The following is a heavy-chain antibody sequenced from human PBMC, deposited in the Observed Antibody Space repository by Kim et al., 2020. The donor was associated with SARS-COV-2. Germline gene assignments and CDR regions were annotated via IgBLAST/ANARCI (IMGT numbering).Heavy chain of an antibody. J-gene: IGHJ4*02. Sequence: TTYPASVKGRFTISRDDSKNTAYLQMNSLKNEDTAMYYCTRGELQSAPFDYWGQGTLVTVSS. CDR3: TRGELQSAPFDY. D-gene: IGHD3-10*01. CDR2: T. V-gene: IGHV3-73*01.